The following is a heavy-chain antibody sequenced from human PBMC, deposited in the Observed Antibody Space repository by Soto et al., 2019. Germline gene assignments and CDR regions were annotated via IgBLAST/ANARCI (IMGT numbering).Heavy chain of an antibody. Sequence: PGGSLRLSCATSGFTFSRYGMHWVRQAPGKGREWVAVISYDGSNKYYADSVKGRFTIARDNSKNTLYLQMNSLRAEDTAVYYCAKAWAEGRELYYYMDVWGKGTTVTVSS. CDR1: GFTFSRYG. D-gene: IGHD3-10*01. V-gene: IGHV3-30*18. J-gene: IGHJ6*03. CDR2: ISYDGSNK. CDR3: AKAWAEGRELYYYMDV.